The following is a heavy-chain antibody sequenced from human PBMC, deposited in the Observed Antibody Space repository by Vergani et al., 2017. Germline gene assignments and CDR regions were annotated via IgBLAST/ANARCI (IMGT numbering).Heavy chain of an antibody. V-gene: IGHV1-2*02. CDR2: INPNSGGT. CDR1: GYTFTGYY. D-gene: IGHD5-12*01. J-gene: IGHJ5*02. CDR3: ARDRKVPEDRMATINWFDP. Sequence: QVQLVQSGAEVKKPGASVKASCKASGYTFTGYYMHWVRQAPGQGLEWMGWINPNSGGTNYAQKFQGRVTMTRDTSISTAYMELSRLRSDDTAVYYCARDRKVPEDRMATINWFDPWGQGTLVTVSS.